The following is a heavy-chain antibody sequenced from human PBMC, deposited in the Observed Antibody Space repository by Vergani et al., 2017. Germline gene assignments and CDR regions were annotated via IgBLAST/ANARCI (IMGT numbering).Heavy chain of an antibody. D-gene: IGHD4-17*01. J-gene: IGHJ6*02. Sequence: QVQLVQSGAEGKKPGSSVKVFCKASGGPFSSYAISWVRQAPGQGLEWMGGIIPIFGKANYAQKFQGRVTITADESTSTAYMELSSLRSEDTAVYYCAREDYDDYEPYYYCYGMDVWGQGTTVTVSS. CDR3: AREDYDDYEPYYYCYGMDV. V-gene: IGHV1-69*12. CDR2: IIPIFGKA. CDR1: GGPFSSYA.